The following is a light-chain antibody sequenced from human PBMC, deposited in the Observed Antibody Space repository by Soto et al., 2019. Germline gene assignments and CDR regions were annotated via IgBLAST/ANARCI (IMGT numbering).Light chain of an antibody. Sequence: DIQMTQSPSSLSASVGDRVTITCRASQTIGTNLNWYQQKPGKAPKLLIYAASNLQSGVPSRFSGSGSGTDLTLTISSLQPEDFATYYCQQSYSIPYTFGQGTKLEI. CDR1: QTIGTN. CDR2: AAS. CDR3: QQSYSIPYT. J-gene: IGKJ2*01. V-gene: IGKV1-39*01.